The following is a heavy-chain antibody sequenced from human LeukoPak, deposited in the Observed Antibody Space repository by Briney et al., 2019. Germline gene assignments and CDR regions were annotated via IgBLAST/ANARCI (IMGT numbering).Heavy chain of an antibody. CDR1: GGSISSYY. CDR2: IYTSGST. V-gene: IGHV4-4*07. J-gene: IGHJ5*02. Sequence: SETLSLTCTVSGGSISSYYWSWIRQPAGKGLEWIGRIYTSGSTNYNPSLKSRVTMSVDTSKNQFSLKLGSVTAADTAVYYCARRSGGSGYNWFDPWGQGTLVTVSS. CDR3: ARRSGGSGYNWFDP. D-gene: IGHD2-15*01.